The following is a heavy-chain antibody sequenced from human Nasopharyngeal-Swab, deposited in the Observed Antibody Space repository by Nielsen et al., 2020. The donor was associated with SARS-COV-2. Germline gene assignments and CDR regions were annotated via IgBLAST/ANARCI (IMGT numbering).Heavy chain of an antibody. J-gene: IGHJ6*02. CDR2: IYYTGST. CDR3: ARYPSSSWSSYGMDV. D-gene: IGHD6-13*01. V-gene: IGHV4-31*02. Sequence: CISQCQGTGLEWIGYIYYTGSTYCNPSLKSRVTISVDTSKNQFSLKLTSVTAADTAVYYCARYPSSSWSSYGMDVWGQGTTVTVSS.